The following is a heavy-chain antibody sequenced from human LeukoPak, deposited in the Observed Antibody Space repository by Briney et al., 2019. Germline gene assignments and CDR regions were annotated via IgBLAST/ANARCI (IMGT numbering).Heavy chain of an antibody. CDR2: NYYSGTT. CDR1: GDSISSGGYY. CDR3: ARDRNDAFDI. V-gene: IGHV4-31*03. D-gene: IGHD1-14*01. Sequence: PSQTLSLTCTVSGDSISSGGYYWSWIRQSPGKGLEWIGCNYYSGTTYYNPSLKSRVTISVDTSKNQISLKLSSVSAADTAVYYCARDRNDAFDIWGQGTMVTVSS. J-gene: IGHJ3*02.